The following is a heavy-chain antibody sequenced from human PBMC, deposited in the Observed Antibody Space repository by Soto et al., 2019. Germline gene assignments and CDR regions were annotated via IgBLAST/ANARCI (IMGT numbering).Heavy chain of an antibody. CDR2: ISAYNGNT. D-gene: IGHD4-4*01. J-gene: IGHJ6*02. CDR3: AGLGVNTSVYYYTMDV. V-gene: IGHV1-18*04. Sequence: ASVKVSCKASGFGLINYGFTWVRQAPGQGLEWMGWISAYNGNTIYAQNLQGRLTMTRDTSTSTAYMELRSLRSDDTAVYYCAGLGVNTSVYYYTMDVWGQGTTVTVSS. CDR1: GFGLINYG.